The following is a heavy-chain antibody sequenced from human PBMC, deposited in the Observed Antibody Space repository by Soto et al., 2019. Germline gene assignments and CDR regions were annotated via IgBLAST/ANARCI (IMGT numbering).Heavy chain of an antibody. CDR3: ARDPHIRGAERYYDYVWGSYRAFDY. V-gene: IGHV1-18*01. J-gene: IGHJ4*02. CDR1: GYTFSSIG. CDR2: ISPYKGNT. D-gene: IGHD3-16*02. Sequence: GASVKVSCKASGYTFSSIGISWVRQAPGQGLEWMGWISPYKGNTHYAQGLQGRVTMTTDTSTSTAYMELRSLRSDDTVVYYCARDPHIRGAERYYDYVWGSYRAFDYWGQGSLVIASS.